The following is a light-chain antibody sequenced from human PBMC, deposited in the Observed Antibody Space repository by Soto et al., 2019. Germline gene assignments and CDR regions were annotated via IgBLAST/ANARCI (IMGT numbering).Light chain of an antibody. J-gene: IGKJ1*01. V-gene: IGKV3-15*01. CDR2: GAS. CDR1: QSVGTK. CDR3: QQYDNWPRT. Sequence: ETVLTQSPATLSVSPGGRATLTCRSSQSVGTKLAWYHQKPGQAPRLLISGASSRATGIPPRFSGRGSGTEFTLSISCVQSEDFAVYYCQQYDNWPRTFGQGTKVEIK.